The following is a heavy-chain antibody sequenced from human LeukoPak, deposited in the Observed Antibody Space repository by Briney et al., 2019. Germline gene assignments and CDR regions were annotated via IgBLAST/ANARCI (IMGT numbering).Heavy chain of an antibody. CDR1: GFTLSSYS. Sequence: GGSLRLSCAASGFTLSSYSMNWVRQAPGKGLEWVSSITTSSSYIYYADSVKGRFTMSRDNAKNALYLQMNSLRAEDTAVYYCASDPSWYGYWGQGTLVTVSS. CDR2: ITTSSSYI. J-gene: IGHJ4*02. CDR3: ASDPSWYGY. D-gene: IGHD2-2*01. V-gene: IGHV3-21*01.